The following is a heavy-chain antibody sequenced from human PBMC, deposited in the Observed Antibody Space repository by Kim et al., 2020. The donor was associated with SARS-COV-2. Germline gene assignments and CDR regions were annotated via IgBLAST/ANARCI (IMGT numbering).Heavy chain of an antibody. J-gene: IGHJ6*02. CDR3: ARDGTVTTLTYYYGMDV. D-gene: IGHD4-4*01. CDR1: GYTFTSYG. CDR2: ISAYNGNT. Sequence: ASVKVSCKASGYTFTSYGISWVRQAPGQGLEWMGWISAYNGNTNYAQKLQGRVTMTTDTSTSTAYMELRSLRSDDTAVYYCARDGTVTTLTYYYGMDVWGQGTTVTVSS. V-gene: IGHV1-18*01.